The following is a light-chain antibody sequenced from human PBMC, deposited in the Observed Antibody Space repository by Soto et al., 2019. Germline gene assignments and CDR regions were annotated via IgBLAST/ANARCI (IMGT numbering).Light chain of an antibody. Sequence: QSALTQAASVSGSPGQSITISCTGTSSDVGSDNLVSWYQQHPGKAPKLMIYEVSKRPSGLSNRFSGSKSGNTASLTISGLQAEDEADYYCCSYAGSRTPLIFGTGTKLTVL. CDR3: CSYAGSRTPLI. CDR2: EVS. CDR1: SSDVGSDNL. V-gene: IGLV2-23*02. J-gene: IGLJ1*01.